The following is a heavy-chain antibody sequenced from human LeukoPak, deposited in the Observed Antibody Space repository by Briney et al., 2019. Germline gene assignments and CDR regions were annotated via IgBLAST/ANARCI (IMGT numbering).Heavy chain of an antibody. CDR3: ARDREYYDSSGYSDY. CDR2: IYTSGST. Sequence: PSETLSLTCTVSGGSISSGSYYWSWIRQPAGKGLEWIGHIYTSGSTNYNPSLKSRVTISVDTSKNQFSLKLSSVTAADTAVYYCARDREYYDSSGYSDYWGQGTLVTVSS. V-gene: IGHV4-61*09. D-gene: IGHD3-22*01. J-gene: IGHJ4*02. CDR1: GGSISSGSYY.